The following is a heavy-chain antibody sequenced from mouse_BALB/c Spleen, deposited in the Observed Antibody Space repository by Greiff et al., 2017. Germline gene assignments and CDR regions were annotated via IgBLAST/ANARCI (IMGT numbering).Heavy chain of an antibody. CDR2: IAPGSGST. D-gene: IGHD2-4*01. V-gene: IGHV1S41*01. J-gene: IGHJ2*01. CDR3: ARREYDDN. CDR1: GYTFTSYW. Sequence: DLVKPGASVKLSCTASGYTFTSYWIYWIKQRPGQGLEWIGRIAPGSGSTYYNEKFKGKATLTVDTTASTAYLQLRSLSSEDSAVYSGARREYDDNWGEGTTRT.